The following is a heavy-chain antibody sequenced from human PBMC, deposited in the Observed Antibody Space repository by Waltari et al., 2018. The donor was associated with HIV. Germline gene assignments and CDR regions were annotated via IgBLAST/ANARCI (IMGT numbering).Heavy chain of an antibody. CDR2: ISAYDGNK. Sequence: QVQLVQSGPEMKKLGASVKISCRASGFTFPTYVFSWVRQAPGQGLEWLGWISAYDGNKDFARRFKDRVSLTTDTSTTTAYLEVRSLRSDDTAMYYCVRGGGTWLYDMYYYQGMDVWGQGTTVTVSS. V-gene: IGHV1-18*01. CDR1: GFTFPTYV. D-gene: IGHD2-8*01. CDR3: VRGGGTWLYDMYYYQGMDV. J-gene: IGHJ6*02.